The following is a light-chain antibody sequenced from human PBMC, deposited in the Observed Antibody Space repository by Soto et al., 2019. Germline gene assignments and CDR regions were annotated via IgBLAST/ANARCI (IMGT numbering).Light chain of an antibody. CDR1: QDVRGH. CDR3: QQYGSSGT. V-gene: IGKV3-15*01. CDR2: AAS. J-gene: IGKJ1*01. Sequence: ETMMTQSPATLSVSPGERATLSCRASQDVRGHLAWYQQRPGQAPRLLIYAASTRATGIPDRFTGSGSGTEFTLTISSLQSEDFAVYYCQQYGSSGTFGQGTKVEIK.